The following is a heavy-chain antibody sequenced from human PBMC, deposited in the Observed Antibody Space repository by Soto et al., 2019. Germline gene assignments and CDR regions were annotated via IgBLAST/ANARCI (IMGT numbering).Heavy chain of an antibody. CDR2: IYYSGSS. CDR1: GGSISSYY. D-gene: IGHD4-17*01. V-gene: IGHV4-59*01. CDR3: ARVILDGDYLGAFDI. Sequence: QVQLQESGPGLVKPSETLSLTCTVSGGSISSYYWSWIRQPPGKGLEWIGYIYYSGSSNYNPSLKIRVTISVDTSKNQFSLKLSSVTAADTAVYYCARVILDGDYLGAFDIWGQGTMVTVSS. J-gene: IGHJ3*02.